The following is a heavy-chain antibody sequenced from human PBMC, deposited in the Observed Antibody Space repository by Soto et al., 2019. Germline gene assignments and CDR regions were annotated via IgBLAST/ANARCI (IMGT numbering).Heavy chain of an antibody. CDR2: IIPILGIA. D-gene: IGHD6-13*01. Sequence: SVKVSCKASGGTFSSYTISWVRQAPGQGLEWMGRIIPILGIANYAQKFQGRVTITADKSTSTAYMELSSLRSEDTAVYYCARDRSPSESSWYVHYYYGMDVWGQGTTVTVSS. V-gene: IGHV1-69*04. CDR3: ARDRSPSESSWYVHYYYGMDV. J-gene: IGHJ6*02. CDR1: GGTFSSYT.